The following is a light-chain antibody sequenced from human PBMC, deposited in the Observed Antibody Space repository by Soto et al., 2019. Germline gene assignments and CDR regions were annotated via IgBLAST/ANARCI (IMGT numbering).Light chain of an antibody. Sequence: QSALTQPPSASGSPGQSVTISCTGTSSDVGGYNYVSWYQQHPGKVPKLMIYEVFKRPPGVPDRFSGSKSGNTASLTVSGLGADDEADYYCSSHAGSINVAFGGGTTLTVL. V-gene: IGLV2-8*01. CDR1: SSDVGGYNY. CDR2: EVF. J-gene: IGLJ2*01. CDR3: SSHAGSINVA.